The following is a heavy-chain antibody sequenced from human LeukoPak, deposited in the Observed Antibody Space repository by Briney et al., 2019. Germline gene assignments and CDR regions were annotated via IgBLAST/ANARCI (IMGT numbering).Heavy chain of an antibody. V-gene: IGHV3-48*01. D-gene: IGHD3-10*01. CDR2: IRHDSSDI. Sequence: GSLRLSCAASGFTFNGYSMNWVRQAPGKGLEWISFIRHDSSDIYYADSVKGRFTISRDNAKNSLYLQMNSLRADDTAVYYCAREWFGELIWGQGTLVTVSS. J-gene: IGHJ4*02. CDR1: GFTFNGYS. CDR3: AREWFGELI.